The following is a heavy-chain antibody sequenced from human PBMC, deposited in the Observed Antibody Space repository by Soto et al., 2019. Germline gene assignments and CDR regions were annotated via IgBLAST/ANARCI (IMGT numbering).Heavy chain of an antibody. CDR3: ATDPVRAYCGGDCYPDY. Sequence: ASVKVSFKVSGYTPTELSMHWVRQAPGKGLEWMGGFDPEDGETIYAQKFQGRVTMTEDTSTDTAYMELSSLRSEDTAVYYCATDPVRAYCGGDCYPDYWGQGTLVTVSS. V-gene: IGHV1-24*01. D-gene: IGHD2-21*02. CDR1: GYTPTELS. CDR2: FDPEDGET. J-gene: IGHJ4*02.